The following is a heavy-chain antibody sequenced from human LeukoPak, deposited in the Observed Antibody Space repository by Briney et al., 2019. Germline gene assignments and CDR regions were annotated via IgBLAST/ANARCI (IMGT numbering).Heavy chain of an antibody. J-gene: IGHJ4*02. Sequence: ASVKVSCKASGYTFTSYGISWVRQAPGQGLEWMGWISAYNGNTNYAQKLQGGVTMTTDTSTSTAYMELRSLRSDDTAVYYCARCLGYCSSTSCYVGRCFDYWGQGTLVTVSS. CDR1: GYTFTSYG. D-gene: IGHD2-2*01. V-gene: IGHV1-18*01. CDR3: ARCLGYCSSTSCYVGRCFDY. CDR2: ISAYNGNT.